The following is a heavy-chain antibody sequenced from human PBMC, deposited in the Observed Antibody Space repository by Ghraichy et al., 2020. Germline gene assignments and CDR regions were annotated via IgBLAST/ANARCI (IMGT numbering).Heavy chain of an antibody. V-gene: IGHV4-59*11. J-gene: IGHJ2*01. CDR2: INYSGST. CDR3: ARLPTGMSYDSSGYYYKDWYFDL. D-gene: IGHD3-22*01. CDR1: DASISSHY. Sequence: SQTLSLTCTVSDASISSHYCGWIRQPPGRGLEWIGYINYSGSTNYNPSLKSRVTMSVHTSKNQFSLKLTSVTAADTAVYYCARLPTGMSYDSSGYYYKDWYFDLWGRGTLVTVSS.